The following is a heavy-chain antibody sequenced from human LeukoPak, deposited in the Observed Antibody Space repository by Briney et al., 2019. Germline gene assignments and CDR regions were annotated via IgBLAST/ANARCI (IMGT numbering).Heavy chain of an antibody. V-gene: IGHV4-4*07. Sequence: SETLSLTCTVSGGSISNSYWSWIRQPAGKGLEWIGRIYPTDITTYNPSLKSRVTLSVDTSRNQFSLKVNSVTAADAAVYYCARGPGQLTSECFDSWGQGILVTVSS. CDR1: GGSISNSY. CDR2: IYPTDIT. D-gene: IGHD6-13*01. CDR3: ARGPGQLTSECFDS. J-gene: IGHJ5*01.